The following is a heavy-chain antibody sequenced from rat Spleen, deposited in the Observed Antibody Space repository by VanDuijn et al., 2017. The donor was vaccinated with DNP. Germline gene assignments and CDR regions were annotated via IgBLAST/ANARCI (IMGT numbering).Heavy chain of an antibody. V-gene: IGHV3-1*01. CDR3: ARLQWSFFYAMDA. D-gene: IGHD1-1*01. Sequence: EVQLQESGPGLVKPSQSLSLTCSVTGYSITSNYWGWIRKFPGNKMEWIGHISYSGSTSYNPSLKSRISITRDTSKNQFFLQVNSVTTEDTATYYCARLQWSFFYAMDAWGQGTSVTVSS. CDR2: ISYSGST. CDR1: GYSITSNY. J-gene: IGHJ4*01.